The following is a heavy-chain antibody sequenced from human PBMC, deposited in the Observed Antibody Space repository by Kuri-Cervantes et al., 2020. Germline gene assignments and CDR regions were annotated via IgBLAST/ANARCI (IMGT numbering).Heavy chain of an antibody. Sequence: SGPTLVNPTDTLTLTCTVSGFSLSNARMGVSWIRQPPGKALEWLAHIFSNDEKSYSTSLKSRLTISKDTSKSQVVLTMTNMEPVDTATYYCSRRTDSGSYDYFDYWGQGTLVTVSS. D-gene: IGHD1-26*01. V-gene: IGHV2-26*01. CDR1: GFSLSNARMG. J-gene: IGHJ4*02. CDR3: SRRTDSGSYDYFDY. CDR2: IFSNDEK.